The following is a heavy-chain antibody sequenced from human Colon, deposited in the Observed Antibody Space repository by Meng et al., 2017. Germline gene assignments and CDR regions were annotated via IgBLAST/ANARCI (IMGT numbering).Heavy chain of an antibody. CDR3: ARVASVTRYIDY. V-gene: IGHV4-59*01. J-gene: IGHJ4*02. Sequence: GPLRLSCSVSGASISSDYWTWIRQPPGKGLEFIAYISDSGSPNHYPSLKSRVTLSLDTSKNQFSLNLASVTAADTAVYYCARVASVTRYIDYWGQGTLVTVSS. D-gene: IGHD4-17*01. CDR2: ISDSGSP. CDR1: GASISSDY.